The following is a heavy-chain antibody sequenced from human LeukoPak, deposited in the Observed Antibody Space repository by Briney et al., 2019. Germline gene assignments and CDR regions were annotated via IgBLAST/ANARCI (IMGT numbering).Heavy chain of an antibody. CDR2: INPNSGGT. Sequence: ASVKVSCKASGYTFTGYYMHWVRQAPGQGLEWMGWINPNSGGTNYAQKFQGRVAMTRDTSISTAYMELSRLRSDDTAVYYCASLDSQSLGQWLVGTIAFDIWGQGTMVTVSS. D-gene: IGHD6-19*01. CDR1: GYTFTGYY. CDR3: ASLDSQSLGQWLVGTIAFDI. V-gene: IGHV1-2*02. J-gene: IGHJ3*02.